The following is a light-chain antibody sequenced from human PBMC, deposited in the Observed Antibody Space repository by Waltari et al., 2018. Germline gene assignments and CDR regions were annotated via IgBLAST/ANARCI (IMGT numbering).Light chain of an antibody. V-gene: IGKV3-15*01. CDR1: QSINNN. CDR2: AAS. J-gene: IGKJ4*01. Sequence: EILMARSPATLSVSPGERATLSCGASQSINNNLAWYQQKPGQAPRLLIYAASTRATGIPARFSGSGSGTEFTLTISSMQSEDFAVYHCQQYSKWPLTFGGGTKVEIK. CDR3: QQYSKWPLT.